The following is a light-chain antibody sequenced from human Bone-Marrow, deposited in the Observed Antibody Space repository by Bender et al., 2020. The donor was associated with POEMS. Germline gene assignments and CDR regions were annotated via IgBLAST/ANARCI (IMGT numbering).Light chain of an antibody. Sequence: SYVLTQPPSVSVAPGQTARITCGGNNIGSKSVHWYQQKPGQAPVLVVYDDNDRPSGIPERFSGSNSGYTATLTISRVEAGDEADYFCQVWHSISDQPVVFGGGTKLSVL. CDR3: QVWHSISDQPVV. V-gene: IGLV3-21*02. CDR2: DDN. J-gene: IGLJ2*01. CDR1: NIGSKS.